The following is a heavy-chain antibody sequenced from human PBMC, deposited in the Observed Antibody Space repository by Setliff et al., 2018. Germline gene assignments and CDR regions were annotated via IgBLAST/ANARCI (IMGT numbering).Heavy chain of an antibody. CDR1: GFTFSSFE. J-gene: IGHJ3*02. CDR3: GRAGKPYAIDI. CDR2: ISGSGSTT. Sequence: PGGSLRLSCAASGFTFSSFEMNWVRQAPGKGLEWVSYISGSGSTTYYADSVRGRFTIYRDNAKSSLDLQMNSLRAEDTAVYYCGRAGKPYAIDIWGQGTMVTVSS. V-gene: IGHV3-48*03.